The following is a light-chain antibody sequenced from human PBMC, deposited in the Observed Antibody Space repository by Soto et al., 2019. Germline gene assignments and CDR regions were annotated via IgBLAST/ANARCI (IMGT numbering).Light chain of an antibody. V-gene: IGKV2-28*01. J-gene: IGKJ5*01. CDR2: LAS. CDR1: QSLLHSNGYNY. Sequence: EIVMTQSPLSLPVTPGEPATISCRSNQSLLHSNGYNYLDWYLQKPGQSPQLLFYLASNRASGVPDRFSGSGSGTDFALTISRVEAEDVGVYYCMQGLQTCTFGQGTRLEI. CDR3: MQGLQTCT.